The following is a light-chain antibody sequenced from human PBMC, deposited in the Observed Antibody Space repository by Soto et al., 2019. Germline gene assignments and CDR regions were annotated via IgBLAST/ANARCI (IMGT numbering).Light chain of an antibody. Sequence: EILLTQSPCTLSLSPGERATLSCRASQSVSSIYFAWYQQKPGQAPRLLIYGASSRATGIPDRFSGSGSGTDFTLTISRLEPEDFAVYYCQQFGTSPPSTFGQGTRLEIK. V-gene: IGKV3-20*01. J-gene: IGKJ5*01. CDR2: GAS. CDR3: QQFGTSPPST. CDR1: QSVSSIY.